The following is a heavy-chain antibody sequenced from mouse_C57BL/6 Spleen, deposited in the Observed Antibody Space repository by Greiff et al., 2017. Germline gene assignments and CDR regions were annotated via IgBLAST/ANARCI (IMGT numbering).Heavy chain of an antibody. CDR1: GYTFTSYW. CDR2: INPSNGGT. J-gene: IGHJ4*01. CDR3: ARGPLYYGSSYGAMDY. D-gene: IGHD1-1*01. V-gene: IGHV1-53*01. Sequence: QVQLKQSGTELVKPGASVKLSCKASGYTFTSYWMHWVKQRPGQGLEWIGNINPSNGGTNYNEKFKSKATLTVDKSSSTAYMQLSSLTSEDSAVYYCARGPLYYGSSYGAMDYWGQGTSVTVSS.